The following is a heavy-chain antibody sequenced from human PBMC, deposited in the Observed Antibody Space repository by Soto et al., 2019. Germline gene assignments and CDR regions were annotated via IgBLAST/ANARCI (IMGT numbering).Heavy chain of an antibody. CDR1: GNTFASHG. D-gene: IGHD3-3*01. CDR2: ISGFNGQT. J-gene: IGHJ4*02. CDR3: ARVDPRGVAVVRDY. Sequence: QVQLVQSGPEVKKPGASVKVSCKASGNTFASHGFSWVRQAPGQGLEWMGWISGFNGQTNYALKFQGRVTLTTETSTSTAYMELRSLRSDDTAVDFCARVDPRGVAVVRDYWGQGTLVTVSS. V-gene: IGHV1-18*01.